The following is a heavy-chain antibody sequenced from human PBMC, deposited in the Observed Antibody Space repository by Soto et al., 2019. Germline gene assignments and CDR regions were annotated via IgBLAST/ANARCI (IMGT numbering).Heavy chain of an antibody. J-gene: IGHJ6*03. V-gene: IGHV3-23*01. D-gene: IGHD4-17*01. CDR3: AKKKVTRVRCHYMDV. CDR1: GFTFSAYA. Sequence: GGSLRLSCAASGFTFSAYAMYWVRQAPGKGLEWVSLIGAGGGPAFYADSVKGRFTISRDNSKNTLYLQMNSLRAEDTAVYYCAKKKVTRVRCHYMDVWGKGTTVTVSS. CDR2: IGAGGGPA.